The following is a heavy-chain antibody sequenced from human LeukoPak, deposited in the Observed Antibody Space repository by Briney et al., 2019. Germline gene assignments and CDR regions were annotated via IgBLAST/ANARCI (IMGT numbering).Heavy chain of an antibody. Sequence: SETLSLTCTVSGGSISSINYYWDWIRQPPGKGLEWIGNVYHSGSTYYNPSLRSRVTISVDTSKNQFSLRLRSVTAADTAVYYCARADQLLHTPLDSWGQGTLVTVSS. V-gene: IGHV4-39*07. CDR2: VYHSGST. D-gene: IGHD2-2*01. CDR3: ARADQLLHTPLDS. J-gene: IGHJ4*02. CDR1: GGSISSINYY.